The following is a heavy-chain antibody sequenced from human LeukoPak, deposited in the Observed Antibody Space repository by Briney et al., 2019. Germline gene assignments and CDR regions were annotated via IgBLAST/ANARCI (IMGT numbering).Heavy chain of an antibody. D-gene: IGHD6-13*01. CDR3: ARDRKQQLTLDV. CDR2: INSDGSST. Sequence: GGSLRLSCAASGFTFSSYWMHWVRQAPGKGLVWVSRINSDGSSTSYADSVKGRFTISRDNAKNTLYLQMNSLRAEDTAVYCCARDRKQQLTLDVWGKGTTVTVSS. V-gene: IGHV3-74*01. J-gene: IGHJ6*04. CDR1: GFTFSSYW.